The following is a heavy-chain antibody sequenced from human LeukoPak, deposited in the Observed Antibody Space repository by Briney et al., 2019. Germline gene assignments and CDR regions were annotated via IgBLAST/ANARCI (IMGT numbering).Heavy chain of an antibody. CDR2: ISGSGGST. Sequence: GGSLRLSCAASGFTFGSYAMSWVRQAPGKGLEWVSAISGSGGSTYYADSVKGRFTISRDSSKNTLYLQMNSLRAEDTAVYYCAKDSGSGYYYPHDYWGQGTLVTVSS. J-gene: IGHJ4*02. V-gene: IGHV3-23*01. CDR1: GFTFGSYA. D-gene: IGHD3-22*01. CDR3: AKDSGSGYYYPHDY.